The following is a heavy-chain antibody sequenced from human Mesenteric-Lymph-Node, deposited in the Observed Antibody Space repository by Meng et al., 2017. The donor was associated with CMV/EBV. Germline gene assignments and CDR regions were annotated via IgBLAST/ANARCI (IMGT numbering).Heavy chain of an antibody. CDR2: IYYSGST. CDR1: GGSISSSSYY. CDR3: ARVVSLIGVVTPWFDP. J-gene: IGHJ5*02. V-gene: IGHV4-39*07. Sequence: SETLSLTCTVSGGSISSSSYYWGWIRQPPGKGLEWIGSIYYSGSTYYNPSLKSRVTISVDTSKNQFSLKLSSVTAADTAVYYCARVVSLIGVVTPWFDPWGQGTLVTVS. D-gene: IGHD3-3*01.